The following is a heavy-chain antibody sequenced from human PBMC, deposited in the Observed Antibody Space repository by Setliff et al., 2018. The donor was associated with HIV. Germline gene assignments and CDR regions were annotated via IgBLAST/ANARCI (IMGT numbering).Heavy chain of an antibody. J-gene: IGHJ4*02. Sequence: SVKVSCKASGGTFSSYAISWVRQAPGQGLEWMGGIIPILGIANYAQKFQGRVTITADESTSTAYMELSSLRSEDTAVYYCARFGGGGELGYFDYWGQGTLVTVPQ. V-gene: IGHV1-69*10. CDR3: ARFGGGGELGYFDY. CDR1: GGTFSSYA. CDR2: IIPILGIA. D-gene: IGHD3-16*01.